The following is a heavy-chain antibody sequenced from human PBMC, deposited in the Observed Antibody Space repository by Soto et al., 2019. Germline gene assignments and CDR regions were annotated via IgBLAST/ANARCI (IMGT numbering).Heavy chain of an antibody. CDR3: ARVARPGDCSTPSCHLDY. Sequence: PSETLSLTCTFSGGSISSGAYFWSWIRQHPEKGLEYIGHIYYTGSTYYNPSLRSRVSISVDTSKNQFSLKLNSATAADTAVYYCARVARPGDCSTPSCHLDYWGQGTLVTVSS. CDR2: IYYTGST. D-gene: IGHD2-2*01. J-gene: IGHJ4*02. V-gene: IGHV4-31*03. CDR1: GGSISSGAYF.